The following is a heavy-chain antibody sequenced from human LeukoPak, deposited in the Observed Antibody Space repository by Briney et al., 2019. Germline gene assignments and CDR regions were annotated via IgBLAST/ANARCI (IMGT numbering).Heavy chain of an antibody. J-gene: IGHJ4*02. CDR3: ARFSSGSYYSFDY. CDR2: IYYSGST. D-gene: IGHD1-26*01. V-gene: IGHV4-34*01. CDR1: GGSFSGYY. Sequence: SETLSLTCAVYGGSFSGYYWSWIRQPPGKGLEWIGSIYYSGSTYYNPSLKSRVTISVDTSKNQFSLKLSSVTAADTAVYYCARFSSGSYYSFDYWGQGTLVTVSS.